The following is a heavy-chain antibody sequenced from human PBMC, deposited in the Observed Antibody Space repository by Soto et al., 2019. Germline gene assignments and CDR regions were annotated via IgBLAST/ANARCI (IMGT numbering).Heavy chain of an antibody. Sequence: PSETLSPTCTVFGGSVSSVSYHWCWIRQPPGKGLELIGYIDYSWNTKYNPTPERRVTVSVHTPKNQLSLKVTDVTAGETAVYYFARAPYVLRYFESLLYGLDVWGKGTTVTVSS. D-gene: IGHD3-9*01. CDR3: ARAPYVLRYFESLLYGLDV. V-gene: IGHV4-61*01. CDR1: GGSVSSVSYH. J-gene: IGHJ6*04. CDR2: IDYSWNT.